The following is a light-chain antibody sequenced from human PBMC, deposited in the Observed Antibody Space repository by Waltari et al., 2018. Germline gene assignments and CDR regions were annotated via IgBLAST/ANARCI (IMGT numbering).Light chain of an antibody. CDR2: WAS. CDR3: QQYYSTPDT. V-gene: IGKV4-1*01. CDR1: PSVLYSSNNKNY. J-gene: IGKJ4*01. Sequence: DIVMTQSPDSLAVSLGARATINCKSSPSVLYSSNNKNYLAWYQQKPGQPPKLLIYWASTRESGVPDRFSGSGSGTDFTLTISSLQAEDVAVYYCQQYYSTPDTFGGGTKVEIK.